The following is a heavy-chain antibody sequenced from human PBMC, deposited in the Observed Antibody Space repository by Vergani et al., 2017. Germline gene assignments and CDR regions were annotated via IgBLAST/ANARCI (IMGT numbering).Heavy chain of an antibody. Sequence: EVQLVESGGGLVKPGGSLRLSCAASGFTFSSYSMNWVRQAPGKGLEWVSSISSSSSYIYYADSVKGRFTISRDNAKNSLYLQMNSLRAEDTAVYYCARGAYYDSSGLDYWGQGTLVTVSS. CDR1: GFTFSSYS. V-gene: IGHV3-21*01. J-gene: IGHJ4*02. D-gene: IGHD3-22*01. CDR2: ISSSSSYI. CDR3: ARGAYYDSSGLDY.